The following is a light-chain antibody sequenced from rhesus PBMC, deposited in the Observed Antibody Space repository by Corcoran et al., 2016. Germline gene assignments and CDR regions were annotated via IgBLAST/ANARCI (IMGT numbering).Light chain of an antibody. V-gene: IGKV1-74*01. CDR1: EKVNNY. CDR2: KAS. CDR3: QHGYGTPRT. J-gene: IGKJ1*01. Sequence: DIQMTQSPSSLSASVGDRVTITCRASEKVNNYLNWYQQKPGKAPKLLNYKASTLQSGVPSRFSGSGSGTDYTFTISSLQPEDVATYYCQHGYGTPRTFGQGTKVEIK.